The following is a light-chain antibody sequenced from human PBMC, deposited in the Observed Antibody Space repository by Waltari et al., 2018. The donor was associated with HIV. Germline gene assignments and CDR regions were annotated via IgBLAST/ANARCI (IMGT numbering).Light chain of an antibody. Sequence: AIRMTQSPSSFSASTGDRVTITCRASQGISSYLAWYQQKPGKAPKLLIYAASTLQSGVPSRFSGSGSGTDFTLTISCLQSEDFATYYCQQYDNLHITFGQGTRLEIK. CDR2: AAS. CDR1: QGISSY. CDR3: QQYDNLHIT. J-gene: IGKJ5*01. V-gene: IGKV1-8*01.